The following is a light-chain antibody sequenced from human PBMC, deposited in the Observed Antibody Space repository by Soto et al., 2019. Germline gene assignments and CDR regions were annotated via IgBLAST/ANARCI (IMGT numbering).Light chain of an antibody. CDR2: DNN. J-gene: IGLJ3*02. V-gene: IGLV1-51*01. Sequence: QSVLTQPPSVSAAPGQKVTISCSGSSSNIGKNYVSWYQQLPGTAPKLLIYDNNNRPSGIPDRFSGSKSGTSATLGITGLQTGDEADYYCETWDSSLRVVVFGGGTKLTVL. CDR1: SSNIGKNY. CDR3: ETWDSSLRVVV.